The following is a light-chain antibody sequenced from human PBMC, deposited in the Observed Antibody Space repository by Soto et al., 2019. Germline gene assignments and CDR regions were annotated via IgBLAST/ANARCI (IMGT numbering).Light chain of an antibody. J-gene: IGLJ7*01. V-gene: IGLV1-47*01. Sequence: QYVLTQPPSASGTPGQRVTIYCSGSSSNIGSNYVYWYQQLPGTAPKLLIYRNNQRPSGVPDRFSGSKSGTSASLAISGLRSEDEADYYCAAWDDSLSGPVFGGGTQLTVL. CDR1: SSNIGSNY. CDR2: RNN. CDR3: AAWDDSLSGPV.